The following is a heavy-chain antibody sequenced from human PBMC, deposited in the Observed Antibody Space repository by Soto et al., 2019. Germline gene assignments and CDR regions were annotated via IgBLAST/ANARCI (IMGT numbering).Heavy chain of an antibody. J-gene: IGHJ4*02. D-gene: IGHD4-17*01. V-gene: IGHV1-18*01. CDR3: ASADYGYEDS. CDR2: VNIYSGDT. CDR1: GYAFTSNH. Sequence: QVQLVQSGAEVKKPGASVKVSCKASGYAFTSNHISWVRQAPGQRPEWMGWVNIYSGDTNYAEKLRGRVTMTTDTSTSTAYMEPSSLSSDHTAVYYCASADYGYEDSWGQGTPVTVSS.